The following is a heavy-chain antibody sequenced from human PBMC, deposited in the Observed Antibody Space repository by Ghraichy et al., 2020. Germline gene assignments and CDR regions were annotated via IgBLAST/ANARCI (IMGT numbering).Heavy chain of an antibody. V-gene: IGHV3-33*01. J-gene: IGHJ4*02. Sequence: GESLNISCAASGFTFSSYGMHWVRQAPGKGLEWVAVIWYDGSDEYYADSVKGRFTISRDNSKNTLYLQMDSLRVEDTAVFYCARDDSSGYSSFDYWGQGTLVTVSS. CDR3: ARDDSSGYSSFDY. CDR1: GFTFSSYG. D-gene: IGHD3-22*01. CDR2: IWYDGSDE.